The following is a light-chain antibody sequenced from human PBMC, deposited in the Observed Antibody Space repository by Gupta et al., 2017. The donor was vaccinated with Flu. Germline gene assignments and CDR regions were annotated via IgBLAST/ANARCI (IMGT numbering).Light chain of an antibody. V-gene: IGLV1-40*01. CDR2: ANN. J-gene: IGLJ1*01. CDR1: SSNIGAGYD. CDR3: QSYDDSLIAYV. Sequence: QSVLTQPPSVSGAPGQTVTISCTGGSSNIGAGYDVHWYQQLPGAAPNLLIYANNNRPSGVPDRFSGSKSAASASLAITGLKAEDEADFYCQSYDDSLIAYVFGTGTKVTVL.